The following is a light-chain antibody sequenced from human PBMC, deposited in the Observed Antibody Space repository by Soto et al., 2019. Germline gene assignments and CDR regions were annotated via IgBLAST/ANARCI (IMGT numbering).Light chain of an antibody. Sequence: DIQMTQSPSSVSASVGDRVTITCRASQGIVSWLAWYQQKPGQAPKLLIYTASSLQSGVPSRFSGSGSGTDFTLTISSLQPEDFATYYCQQASSFPLTFGGGTKVEIK. CDR3: QQASSFPLT. CDR1: QGIVSW. J-gene: IGKJ4*01. V-gene: IGKV1-12*01. CDR2: TAS.